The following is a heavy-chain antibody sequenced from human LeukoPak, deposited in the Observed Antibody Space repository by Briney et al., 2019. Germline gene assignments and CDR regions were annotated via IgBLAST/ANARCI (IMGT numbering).Heavy chain of an antibody. D-gene: IGHD3-10*01. V-gene: IGHV3-49*03. Sequence: TASGFTFGDXAXXWXRXXPXKXXXXXXXXXXKAYGGTTEYAASVKGRFTISRDDSKTTVYLQMNSLKIEDTAVYYCTTGVNHYGWGSHFAFDYWGQGTLVTVSS. CDR2: XXXKAYGGTT. CDR3: TTGVNHYGWGSHFAFDY. CDR1: GFTFGDXA. J-gene: IGHJ4*02.